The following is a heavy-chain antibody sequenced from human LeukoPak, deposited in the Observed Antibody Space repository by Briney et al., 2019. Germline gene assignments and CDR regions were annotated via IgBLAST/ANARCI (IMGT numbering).Heavy chain of an antibody. Sequence: SETLSLTCTVSGGSISSSSYYWGWIRQPPGKGLEWIGTVYRSGSTYYNPSLRSRVTIAVDTSKNQFSLMLSSVTAADTAMYYCARVRRRAANDYWGQGTLVTVSS. V-gene: IGHV4-39*07. D-gene: IGHD2-15*01. CDR3: ARVRRRAANDY. CDR2: VYRSGST. CDR1: GGSISSSSYY. J-gene: IGHJ4*02.